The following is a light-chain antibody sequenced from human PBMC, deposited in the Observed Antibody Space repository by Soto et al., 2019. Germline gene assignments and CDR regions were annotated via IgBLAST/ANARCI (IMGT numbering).Light chain of an antibody. Sequence: EIAITHSPATLSVSPGQRATLYCRASQNVNSNLAWYQQKPGHAPSLLMYNVSTRATGFPARFSGSGSGTEFTLTISSLQSEDSAIYYCQQYNTLNTFGQGTKLEFK. J-gene: IGKJ2*01. CDR1: QNVNSN. V-gene: IGKV3-15*01. CDR3: QQYNTLNT. CDR2: NVS.